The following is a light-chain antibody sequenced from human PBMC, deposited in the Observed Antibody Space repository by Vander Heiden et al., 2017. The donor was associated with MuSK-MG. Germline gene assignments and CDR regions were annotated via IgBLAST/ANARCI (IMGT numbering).Light chain of an antibody. J-gene: IGLJ2*01. CDR3: AAWDDSLSSPV. V-gene: IGLV1-47*01. CDR1: SSNIGSNY. Sequence: QSVLTQPPSAYGTPGQRVTISCSGRSSNIGSNYVYWYHQLPGTAPKLLIYRNNQRPSGVPDRFSGSKSGTSASLAISGLRSEDEADYYCAAWDDSLSSPVFGGGTKLTVL. CDR2: RNN.